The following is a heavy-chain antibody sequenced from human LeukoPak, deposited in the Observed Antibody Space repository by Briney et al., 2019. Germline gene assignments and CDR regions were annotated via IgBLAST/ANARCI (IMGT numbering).Heavy chain of an antibody. J-gene: IGHJ4*02. CDR1: GFTLRSYS. V-gene: IGHV3-64*01. Sequence: GGSLRLSCAASGFTLRSYSMHWIRKAPGKGLEFVSAISSDGDNTYYANSVKGRFTISRDNSKNTLYLHMNSLRAEDTALYYCAREPYYDSSGYSPDYWGQGTLVTVSS. CDR3: AREPYYDSSGYSPDY. D-gene: IGHD3-22*01. CDR2: ISSDGDNT.